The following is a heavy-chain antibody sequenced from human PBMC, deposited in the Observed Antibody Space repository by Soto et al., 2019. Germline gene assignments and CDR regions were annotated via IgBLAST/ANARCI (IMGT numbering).Heavy chain of an antibody. D-gene: IGHD6-6*01. V-gene: IGHV5-51*01. CDR2: IYPGDSRT. Sequence: GESLKITCKGSAYSFTTYWIGWVRQMPGQGLEWVGVIYPGDSRTRYSPPFQGQVTVSADKSISTAYLQWSSLKASDSAMYSFATRRFSSSEFSPWGQGPLVTVSS. CDR3: ATRRFSSSEFSP. CDR1: AYSFTTYW. J-gene: IGHJ5*02.